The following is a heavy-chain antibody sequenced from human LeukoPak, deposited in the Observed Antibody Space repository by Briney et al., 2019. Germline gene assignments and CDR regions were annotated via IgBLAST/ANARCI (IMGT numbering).Heavy chain of an antibody. CDR2: ISAYNGDT. J-gene: IGHJ5*02. CDR3: ARGGGLYCSGGSCYSRMLDWFDP. D-gene: IGHD2-15*01. V-gene: IGHV1-18*01. CDR1: GYTFTSYG. Sequence: ASVKVSCKASGYTFTSYGISWVRQAPGQGLEWMGWISAYNGDTNYAQKLQGRVAMTTDTSTSTAYMELRSLRSDDTAVYYCARGGGLYCSGGSCYSRMLDWFDPWGQGTLVTVSS.